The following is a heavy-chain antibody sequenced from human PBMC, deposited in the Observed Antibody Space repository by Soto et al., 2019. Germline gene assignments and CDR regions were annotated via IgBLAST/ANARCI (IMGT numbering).Heavy chain of an antibody. Sequence: ASVKVSCKASGGTFSSYSFSWVRQAPGQGLGWMGGFSPIFGTANYAQKFLVRVTITADEFTSTVYMELSSLRSEDTAVYYCARGVTSGSFPPFDYWGQGTLVTVSS. V-gene: IGHV1-69*13. J-gene: IGHJ4*02. CDR1: GGTFSSYS. D-gene: IGHD1-26*01. CDR3: ARGVTSGSFPPFDY. CDR2: FSPIFGTA.